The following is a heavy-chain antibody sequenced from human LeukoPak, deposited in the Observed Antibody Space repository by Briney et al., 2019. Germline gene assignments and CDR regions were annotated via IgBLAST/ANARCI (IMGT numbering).Heavy chain of an antibody. V-gene: IGHV5-51*03. J-gene: IGHJ4*02. D-gene: IGHD5-24*01. CDR1: GYRFTSYW. Sequence: GESLKLSCKGSGYRFTSYWIGWVGQMPGKGLDGMGLIYPGDSDTRYSPAFQGQVTISADKSVSTAYLQWSSLKASDTAMYYCARRGHGYNRPFDYWGQGTLVSVSS. CDR3: ARRGHGYNRPFDY. CDR2: IYPGDSDT.